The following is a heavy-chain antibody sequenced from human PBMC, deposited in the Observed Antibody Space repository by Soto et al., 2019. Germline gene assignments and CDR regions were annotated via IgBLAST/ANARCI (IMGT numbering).Heavy chain of an antibody. CDR1: GYTFTSYY. V-gene: IGHV1-46*01. CDR3: ARARSVVPAVTMALRYGMDV. J-gene: IGHJ6*02. D-gene: IGHD2-2*01. Sequence: ASVKVSCKASGYTFTSYYMHWVRQAPGQGLEWMGIINPSGGSTSYAQKFQGRVTMTGDTSTSTVYMELSSLRSEDTAVYYCARARSVVPAVTMALRYGMDVWGQGTTVTVSS. CDR2: INPSGGST.